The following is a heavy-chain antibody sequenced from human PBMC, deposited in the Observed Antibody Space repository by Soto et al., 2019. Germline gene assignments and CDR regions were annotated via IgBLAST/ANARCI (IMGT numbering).Heavy chain of an antibody. J-gene: IGHJ4*02. Sequence: EVQLVESGGGLVQPGRSLRLSCAASGFTFDDYAMHWVRQGPGKGLEWVSSISWNSGNLGYADSVKGRFTIPRDNAINSLYPQMNSLRGEGRALVYCAKGGLTTVFAFYDSWGQGTLVTVSS. CDR1: GFTFDDYA. CDR2: ISWNSGNL. D-gene: IGHD4-17*01. V-gene: IGHV3-9*01. CDR3: AKGGLTTVFAFYDS.